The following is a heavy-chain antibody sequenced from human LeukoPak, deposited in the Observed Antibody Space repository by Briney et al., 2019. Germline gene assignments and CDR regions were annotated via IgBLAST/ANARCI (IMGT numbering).Heavy chain of an antibody. CDR2: IYSGGST. CDR3: ARVALWFGELIDY. J-gene: IGHJ4*02. V-gene: IGHV3-66*01. D-gene: IGHD3-10*01. Sequence: GGSLRLSCAASGFTVSSNYMSWVRQAPGKGLEWVSVIYSGGSTYYADSVKGRFTISRDNSKNTLYLQMNSLRAEDTVVYYCARVALWFGELIDYWGQGTLVTVSS. CDR1: GFTVSSNY.